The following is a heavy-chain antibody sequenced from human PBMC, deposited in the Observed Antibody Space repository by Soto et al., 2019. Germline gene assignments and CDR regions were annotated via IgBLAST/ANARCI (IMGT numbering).Heavy chain of an antibody. Sequence: ASVKVSCKASGYTFTSYGISWVRQAPGQGLEWMGWISAYNGNTNYAQKFQGRVTITADESTSTAYMELSSLRSEDTAVYYCARDIVVVPAAVNWFDPWGQGTLVTVSS. CDR1: GYTFTSYG. CDR3: ARDIVVVPAAVNWFDP. CDR2: ISAYNGNT. V-gene: IGHV1-18*01. D-gene: IGHD2-2*01. J-gene: IGHJ5*02.